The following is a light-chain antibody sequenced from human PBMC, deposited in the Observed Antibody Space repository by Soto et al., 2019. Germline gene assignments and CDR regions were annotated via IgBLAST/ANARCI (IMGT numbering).Light chain of an antibody. CDR3: QQYDSYSWT. Sequence: DIQMTQSPSTLSASVGDRVTITCGASQTISNWLAWYQQKPGKAPKLLIYDSSNLESGVPSRFSGSGSGTEFTLTISSLQPDDFATYSCQQYDSYSWTFGQGTKVEIK. V-gene: IGKV1-5*01. CDR1: QTISNW. J-gene: IGKJ1*01. CDR2: DSS.